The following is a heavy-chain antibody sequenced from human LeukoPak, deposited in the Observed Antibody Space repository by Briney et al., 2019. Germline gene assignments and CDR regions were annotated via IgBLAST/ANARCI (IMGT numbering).Heavy chain of an antibody. CDR2: INPNSGGT. D-gene: IGHD3-3*01. CDR1: GYTFTGYY. CDR3: ARVSRRITIPYYYYGMDV. V-gene: IGHV1-2*02. Sequence: ASVKVSCKASGYTFTGYYMHWVRQAPGQGLEWMGWINPNSGGTNYAQKFQGRVTMTRDTSISTAYMELSRLRSDDTAVYYCARVSRRITIPYYYYGMDVWGQGTTVTVSS. J-gene: IGHJ6*02.